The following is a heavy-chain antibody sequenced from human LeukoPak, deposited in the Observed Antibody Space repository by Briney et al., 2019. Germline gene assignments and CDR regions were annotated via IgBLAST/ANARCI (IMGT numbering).Heavy chain of an antibody. CDR1: GYTFTSYG. D-gene: IGHD3-22*01. V-gene: IGHV1-18*01. CDR2: ISAYNGNT. J-gene: IGHJ4*02. Sequence: ASVKVSCKASGYTFTSYGISWVRQAPGQGLEWVGWISAYNGNTNYAQKLQGRVTMTTDTSTSTAYMELRSLRSDHTAVYYCARGSPYYYDSSGYYQIFDYWGQGTLVTVSS. CDR3: ARGSPYYYDSSGYYQIFDY.